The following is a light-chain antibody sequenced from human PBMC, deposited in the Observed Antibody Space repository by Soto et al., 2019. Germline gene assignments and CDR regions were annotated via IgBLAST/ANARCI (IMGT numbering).Light chain of an antibody. CDR3: CSFAGSGTGV. V-gene: IGLV2-23*02. Sequence: QSVLTQPASVSGSPGQSITISCTGTNSDVGSYNFVSWYQHHPGKAPKLMIFDVFKRPSGVSNRFSGSKSGNTASLTISGLQAEDEADYYCCSFAGSGTGVFGGGTKLTVL. J-gene: IGLJ3*02. CDR1: NSDVGSYNF. CDR2: DVF.